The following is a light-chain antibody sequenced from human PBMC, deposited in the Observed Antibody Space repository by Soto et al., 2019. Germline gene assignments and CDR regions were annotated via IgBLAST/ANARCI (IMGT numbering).Light chain of an antibody. Sequence: DIQMTQFPSTLSASVGDRVTITCRASQSISNWLAWYQQKPGKAPKLLIYKASSLESGVPYRFSGSGSGTEFTLTISSLQPDDFATYYCQQYNSYLYTFGQGTKLEIK. CDR2: KAS. J-gene: IGKJ2*01. CDR1: QSISNW. V-gene: IGKV1-5*03. CDR3: QQYNSYLYT.